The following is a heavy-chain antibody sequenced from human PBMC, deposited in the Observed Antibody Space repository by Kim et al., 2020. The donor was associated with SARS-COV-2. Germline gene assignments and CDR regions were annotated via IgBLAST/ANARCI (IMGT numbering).Heavy chain of an antibody. CDR1: GYTFTSYY. V-gene: IGHV1-46*01. J-gene: IGHJ6*02. Sequence: ASVKVSCKASGYTFTSYYMHWVRQAPGQGLEWMGIINPSGGSTSYAQKFQGRVTMTRDTSTSTVYMELSSLRSEDTAVYYCARFGEMATISSWGYYYGMDVWGQGTTVTVSS. CDR3: ARFGEMATISSWGYYYGMDV. CDR2: INPSGGST. D-gene: IGHD7-27*01.